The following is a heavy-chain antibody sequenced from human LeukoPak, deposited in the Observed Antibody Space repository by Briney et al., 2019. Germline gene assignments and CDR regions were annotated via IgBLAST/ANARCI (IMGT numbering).Heavy chain of an antibody. V-gene: IGHV3-7*01. CDR2: IKEDGSEK. CDR1: GFTFNSYW. Sequence: GGSLRLSCAASGFTFNSYWMSWVRQAPEKGLEWVANIKEDGSEKYYVDSVKGRFTISRDNAKNSLYLQMNSLRAEDTAVYYCARDLRITPTYEYSNTGYYYWGQGTPVTVSS. D-gene: IGHD6-6*01. J-gene: IGHJ4*02. CDR3: ARDLRITPTYEYSNTGYYY.